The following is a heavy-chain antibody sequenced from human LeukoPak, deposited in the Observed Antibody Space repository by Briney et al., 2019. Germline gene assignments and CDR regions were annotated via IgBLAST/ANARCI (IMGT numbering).Heavy chain of an antibody. CDR1: GYSISSDFY. Sequence: SETLSLTCAVSGYSISSDFYWGWIRQPPGKGLEWIGSIYHSGSTYYAPSLKSRVAISLDTSKNQFSLKLNSVTAADTAVYYCARVGSSSSGFGFDYWGQGTLATVSS. D-gene: IGHD6-6*01. CDR2: IYHSGST. V-gene: IGHV4-38-2*01. J-gene: IGHJ4*02. CDR3: ARVGSSSSGFGFDY.